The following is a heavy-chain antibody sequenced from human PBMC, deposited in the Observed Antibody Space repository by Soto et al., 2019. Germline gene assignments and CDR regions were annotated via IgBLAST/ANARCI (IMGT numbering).Heavy chain of an antibody. J-gene: IGHJ4*02. D-gene: IGHD5-12*01. CDR3: AREGNLGRWLQPLDF. Sequence: SETLSLTCVVSGGSLSSYYWSWIRQPPGKGLEWIGNIHYNGNTKYNPSLKSRVSMSVDTSKNQFSLRLISVTAADTAKYFCAREGNLGRWLQPLDFWGQGTLVTVSS. CDR1: GGSLSSYY. V-gene: IGHV4-59*01. CDR2: IHYNGNT.